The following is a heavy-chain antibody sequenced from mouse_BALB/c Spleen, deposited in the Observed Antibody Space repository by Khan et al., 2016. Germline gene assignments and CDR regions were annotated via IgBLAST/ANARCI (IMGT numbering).Heavy chain of an antibody. CDR2: IWGDGST. CDR3: ASYYDYDGGFGY. CDR1: GFSLNGFG. J-gene: IGHJ3*01. Sequence: QVQLKESGPGLVAPSQSLSITCTVSGFSLNGFGVNWVRQPPGKGLEWLGMIWGDGSTDYNSALKSRLSISTDNSKSQVFLKMNSLQTDDTARYYCASYYDYDGGFGYWGQGTLVTVSA. D-gene: IGHD2-4*01. V-gene: IGHV2-6-7*01.